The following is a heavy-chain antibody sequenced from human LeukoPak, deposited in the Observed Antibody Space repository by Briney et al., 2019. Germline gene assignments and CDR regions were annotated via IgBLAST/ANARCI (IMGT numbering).Heavy chain of an antibody. CDR1: GFTFSKNA. CDR2: LSGSGADT. CDR3: AKDSLADIDY. Sequence: GGSLRLSCAASGFTFSKNAMSWVRQAPGKGLEWVSSLSGSGADTYYADSVKGRFTISRDNAKNTAYLQMNSLRAEDTAVYYCAKDSLADIDYWGQGTLVTVSS. D-gene: IGHD3-16*01. J-gene: IGHJ4*02. V-gene: IGHV3-23*01.